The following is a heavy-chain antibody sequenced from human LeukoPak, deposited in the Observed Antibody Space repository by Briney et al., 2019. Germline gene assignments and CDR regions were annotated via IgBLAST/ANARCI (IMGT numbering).Heavy chain of an antibody. CDR3: ARSGGGIAAPYDY. J-gene: IGHJ4*02. CDR2: IYTSGST. CDR1: GGSISSSSYY. V-gene: IGHV4-61*02. D-gene: IGHD6-13*01. Sequence: SETLSLTCTVSGGSISSSSYYWSWIRQPAGRGLEWIGRIYTSGSTNYNPSLKSRVTMSVDTSKNQFSLKLSSVTAADTAVYYCARSGGGIAAPYDYWGQGTLVTVSS.